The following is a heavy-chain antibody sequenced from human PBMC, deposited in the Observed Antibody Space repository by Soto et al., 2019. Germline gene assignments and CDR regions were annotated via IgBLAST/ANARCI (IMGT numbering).Heavy chain of an antibody. CDR1: GGSISSGGYY. J-gene: IGHJ4*02. D-gene: IGHD3-16*01. CDR2: IYYSGST. V-gene: IGHV4-31*03. CDR3: ARVAGGETRMTTFDGIFDY. Sequence: SETLSLTCTVSGGSISSGGYYWSWIRQHPGKGLEWIGYIYYSGSTYYNPSLKSRVTISVDTSKNQFSLKLSSVTAADTAVYYCARVAGGETRMTTFDGIFDYWGQGTLVTVSS.